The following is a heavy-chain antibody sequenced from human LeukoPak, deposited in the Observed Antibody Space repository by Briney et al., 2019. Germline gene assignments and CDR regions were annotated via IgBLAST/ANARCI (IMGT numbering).Heavy chain of an antibody. CDR2: TSGSGGST. V-gene: IGHV3-23*01. CDR3: AKNGGSQCYSHLDY. J-gene: IGHJ4*02. Sequence: GGSLRLSCAASGFTFSSYAMSWVRQAPGKGLEWVSGTSGSGGSTYYAGSVKGRFTISRDNSKNTLYLQMNSLRVEDTAVYYCAKNGGSQCYSHLDYWGQGALVTVSS. CDR1: GFTFSSYA. D-gene: IGHD2-15*01.